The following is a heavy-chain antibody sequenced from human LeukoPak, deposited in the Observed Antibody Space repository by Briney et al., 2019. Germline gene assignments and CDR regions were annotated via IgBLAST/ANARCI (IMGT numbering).Heavy chain of an antibody. CDR2: IIPILGIA. Sequence: ASVKVSCKASGYTFTSYDINWVRQATGQGLEWMGRIIPILGIANYAQKFQGRVTITADKSTSTAYMELSSLRSEDTAVYYCARGLWEQQLDRPNWFDPWGQGTLVTVSS. D-gene: IGHD6-13*01. CDR3: ARGLWEQQLDRPNWFDP. J-gene: IGHJ5*02. CDR1: GYTFTSYD. V-gene: IGHV1-69*04.